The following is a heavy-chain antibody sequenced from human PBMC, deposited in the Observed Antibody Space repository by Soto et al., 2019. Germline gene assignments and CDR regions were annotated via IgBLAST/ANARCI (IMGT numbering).Heavy chain of an antibody. CDR3: AGLYSRSWFYIY. V-gene: IGHV4-4*07. CDR1: GGSISSYF. Sequence: SETLSLTCTVSGGSISSYFCSWIRQPAGKGLEWIGRIYTSGSTNYNPSLKSRVTMSVDTSKNQFSLKLTSVTAADTAVYYCAGLYSRSWFYIYWGEGTLFTVPS. CDR2: IYTSGST. D-gene: IGHD6-6*01. J-gene: IGHJ4*02.